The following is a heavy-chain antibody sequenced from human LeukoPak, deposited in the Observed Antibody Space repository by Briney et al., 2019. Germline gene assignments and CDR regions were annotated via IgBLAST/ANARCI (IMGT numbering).Heavy chain of an antibody. D-gene: IGHD3-10*01. J-gene: IGHJ4*02. Sequence: GESLRLSCAAYGFSFSEHYMGWIRQAPGKGLDWDSFISSSGSTKFYADSVKGRFTISRDNAKDSVDLQITNLRAEDSAVYYCATMVRGHYPGCFDSWGQGTLVSVSS. CDR3: ATMVRGHYPGCFDS. V-gene: IGHV3-11*01. CDR2: ISSSGSTK. CDR1: GFSFSEHY.